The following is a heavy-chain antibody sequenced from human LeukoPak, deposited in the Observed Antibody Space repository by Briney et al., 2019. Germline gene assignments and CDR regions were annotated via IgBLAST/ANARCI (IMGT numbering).Heavy chain of an antibody. V-gene: IGHV3-48*04. CDR3: AELGITMIGGV. CDR2: ISSSGGTI. D-gene: IGHD3-10*02. Sequence: GGTLRLSCAASGFTFSSYGMSWVRQAPGKGLEWVSYISSSGGTIYYAGSVKGRFTISRDNAKNSLYLQMNSLRAEDTAVYYCAELGITMIGGVWGKGTTVTISS. J-gene: IGHJ6*04. CDR1: GFTFSSYG.